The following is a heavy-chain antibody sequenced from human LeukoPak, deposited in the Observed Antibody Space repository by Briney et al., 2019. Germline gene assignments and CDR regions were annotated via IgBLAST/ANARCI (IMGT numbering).Heavy chain of an antibody. CDR3: ACQYYYGSGSYYYFDY. Sequence: SGESLKISCKGSGYSFTSYWIGWVRQMPGKGLECMGIIYPGDSDTRYSPSFQGQVTISADKSISTAYLQWSSLKASDTAMYYCACQYYYGSGSYYYFDYWGQGTLVTVSS. CDR1: GYSFTSYW. V-gene: IGHV5-51*01. J-gene: IGHJ4*02. CDR2: IYPGDSDT. D-gene: IGHD3-10*01.